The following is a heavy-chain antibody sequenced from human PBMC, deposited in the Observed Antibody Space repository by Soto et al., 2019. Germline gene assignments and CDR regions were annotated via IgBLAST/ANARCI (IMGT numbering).Heavy chain of an antibody. J-gene: IGHJ6*02. CDR3: AKDPNYYDFWAGSYYYHGMDV. CDR2: IYYSGST. D-gene: IGHD3-3*01. CDR1: GGSISSGDYY. V-gene: IGHV4-30-4*02. Sequence: SETLYLTCTVSGGSISSGDYYWSWIRQPPGKGLEWIGYIYYSGSTYYNPSLKSRVTISVDTSTNTVYLELSSLRSEDTAVYSCAKDPNYYDFWAGSYYYHGMDVWGQGTTVTVSS.